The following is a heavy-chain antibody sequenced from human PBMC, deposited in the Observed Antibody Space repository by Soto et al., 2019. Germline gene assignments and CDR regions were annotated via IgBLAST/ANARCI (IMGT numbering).Heavy chain of an antibody. V-gene: IGHV5-51*01. Sequence: PGESLKISCKGSGYSFTSYWIGWVRQMPGKGLEWMGIIYPGDSDTGYSPSFQGQVTISADKSISTAYLQWSSLKASDTAMYYCARHIRGESSGYYFGGMDVWGQGTTVTVSS. CDR1: GYSFTSYW. CDR2: IYPGDSDT. D-gene: IGHD3-22*01. J-gene: IGHJ6*02. CDR3: ARHIRGESSGYYFGGMDV.